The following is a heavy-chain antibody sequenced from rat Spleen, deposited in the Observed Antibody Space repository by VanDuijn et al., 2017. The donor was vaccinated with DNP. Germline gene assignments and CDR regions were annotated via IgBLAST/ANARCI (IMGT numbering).Heavy chain of an antibody. CDR3: ATSSYFGYDYGFAY. V-gene: IGHV5S10*01. CDR1: GFTFSDYA. J-gene: IGHJ3*01. D-gene: IGHD1-7*01. Sequence: EVQLVESGGGLVQPGNSLKLSCAASGFTFSDYAMAWVRQSPKKGLEWVATIIYDGSSTYYRDSVRGRFTISRDYARSTLYLQMDSLRSEDTATYYFATSSYFGYDYGFAYWGQGTLVTVSS. CDR2: IIYDGSST.